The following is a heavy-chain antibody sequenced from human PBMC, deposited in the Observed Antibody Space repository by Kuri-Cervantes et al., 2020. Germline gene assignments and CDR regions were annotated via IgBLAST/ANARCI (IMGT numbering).Heavy chain of an antibody. J-gene: IGHJ4*02. CDR2: ISWDGGST. Sequence: GESLKISCAASGFTFDDYAMHWVRQAPGKGLEWVSLISWDGGSTYYADSVKGRFTISRDNSKNSLYLQMNSLRAEDTAVYYCARDFYRGRDHWGQGTLVTVSS. V-gene: IGHV3-43D*04. D-gene: IGHD2/OR15-2a*01. CDR1: GFTFDDYA. CDR3: ARDFYRGRDH.